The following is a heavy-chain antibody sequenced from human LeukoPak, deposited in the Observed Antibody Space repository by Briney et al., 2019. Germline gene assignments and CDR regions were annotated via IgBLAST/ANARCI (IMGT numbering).Heavy chain of an antibody. CDR3: ARGRITIFGVVIKNYYYYYMDV. V-gene: IGHV3-11*01. J-gene: IGHJ6*03. CDR1: GFTFSDYY. CDR2: ISSSGSTI. D-gene: IGHD3-3*01. Sequence: PGRSLRLSCAASGFTFSDYYMSWIRQAPGKGLEWVSYISSSGSTIYYADSVKGRFTISRDNAKNSLYLQMNSLRAEDTAVYYCARGRITIFGVVIKNYYYYYMDVWGKGTTVTVSS.